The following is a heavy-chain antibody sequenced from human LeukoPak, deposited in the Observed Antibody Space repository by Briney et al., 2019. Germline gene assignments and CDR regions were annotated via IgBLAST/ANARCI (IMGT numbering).Heavy chain of an antibody. Sequence: GGSLRLSCAVSGFTFSSYWMHWARQAPGKGLVWVSRINSDGSTTSYADSVKGRFTISRDNAKNTLYLQVNSLRAEDTAVYYCARGPSFYDSSAYIYWGQGTLVTVSS. CDR3: ARGPSFYDSSAYIY. J-gene: IGHJ4*02. V-gene: IGHV3-74*01. CDR2: INSDGSTT. D-gene: IGHD3-22*01. CDR1: GFTFSSYW.